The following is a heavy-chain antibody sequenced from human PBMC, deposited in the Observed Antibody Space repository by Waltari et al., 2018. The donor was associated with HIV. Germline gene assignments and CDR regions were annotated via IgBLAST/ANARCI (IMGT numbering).Heavy chain of an antibody. CDR1: GGTFSSYA. Sequence: QVQLVQSGAEVKKPGSSVKVSCKASGGTFSSYALSWVRQAPGTGLGWMGGIIPIFGTANYAQKFQGRVTITADESTSTAYMELSSLRSEDTAVYYCARAPSDGYNYVIVGAFDIWGQGTMVTVSS. J-gene: IGHJ3*02. V-gene: IGHV1-69*01. CDR2: IIPIFGTA. D-gene: IGHD5-12*01. CDR3: ARAPSDGYNYVIVGAFDI.